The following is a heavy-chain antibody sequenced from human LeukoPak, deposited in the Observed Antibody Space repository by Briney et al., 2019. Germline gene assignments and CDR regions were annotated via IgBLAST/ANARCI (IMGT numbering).Heavy chain of an antibody. CDR1: GFMFSDFW. D-gene: IGHD4-17*01. CDR2: IKQDGGEK. Sequence: PGGSLRLSCAASGFMFSDFWMSWVRQAPGEGLEWVANIKQDGGEKYYVDSVEGRFTISRDNTKNSLYLQMNSLRAEDTAVYYCATRGGDSEVDYWGQGTLVTVSS. CDR3: ATRGGDSEVDY. J-gene: IGHJ4*02. V-gene: IGHV3-7*01.